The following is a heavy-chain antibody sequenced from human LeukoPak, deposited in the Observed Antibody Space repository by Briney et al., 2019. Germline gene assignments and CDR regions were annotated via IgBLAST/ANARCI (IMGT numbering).Heavy chain of an antibody. CDR2: ISSGGTTI. V-gene: IGHV3-48*03. CDR1: GFTFSSYE. J-gene: IGHJ6*04. Sequence: GGSLRLSCAASGFTFSSYEMNWVRQAPGKGLEWISYISSGGTTIYYADSVKGRFTISRDNAKNSLYLQMNSLRAEDTAVYYCAELGITMIGGVWGKGTTVTISS. D-gene: IGHD3-10*02. CDR3: AELGITMIGGV.